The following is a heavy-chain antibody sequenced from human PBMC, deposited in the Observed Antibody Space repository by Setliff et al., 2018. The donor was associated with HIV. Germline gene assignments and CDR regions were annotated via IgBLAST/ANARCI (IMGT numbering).Heavy chain of an antibody. V-gene: IGHV4-39*07. D-gene: IGHD3-10*01. CDR2: IYYSGTT. J-gene: IGHJ4*02. CDR3: AKDLRGSGSYYTYFDS. Sequence: SETLSLTCNASGFSFRNSFYNWGWIRQPPGKGLEWIGTIYYSGTTYYNPSLKSRVTISVDTSKNQFSLKLSSVTAADTAVYYCAKDLRGSGSYYTYFDSWGQGTLVTVSS. CDR1: GFSFRNSFYN.